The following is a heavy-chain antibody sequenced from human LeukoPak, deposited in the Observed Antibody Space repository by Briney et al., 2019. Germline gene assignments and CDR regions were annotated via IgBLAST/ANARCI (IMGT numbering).Heavy chain of an antibody. J-gene: IGHJ4*02. CDR1: GGSISNYY. D-gene: IGHD3-9*01. Sequence: KPSETLSLTCTVSGGSISNYYWSWIRQPPGKGLEWIGYIYYSGSTYYNPSLKSRVTISVDTSKNQFSLKLSSVTAADTAVYYCARSYDISPIDYWGQGTLVTVSS. CDR3: ARSYDISPIDY. CDR2: IYYSGST. V-gene: IGHV4-30-4*08.